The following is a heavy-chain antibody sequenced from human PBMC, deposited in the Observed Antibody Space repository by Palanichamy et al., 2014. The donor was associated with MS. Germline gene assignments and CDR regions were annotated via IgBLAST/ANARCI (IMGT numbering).Heavy chain of an antibody. CDR3: ARDWYFDWL. CDR2: ISSSSTI. V-gene: IGHV3-48*02. J-gene: IGHJ4*02. D-gene: IGHD3-9*01. Sequence: EVQLVESGGGLVQPGGSLRLSCAASGFTFSSYSMNWVRQAPGKGLEWASYISSSSTIYYADSVKGRFTISRDNAKNSLYLQMNSLRDEDTAVYYCARDWYFDWLGGQGTLVTVSS. CDR1: GFTFSSYS.